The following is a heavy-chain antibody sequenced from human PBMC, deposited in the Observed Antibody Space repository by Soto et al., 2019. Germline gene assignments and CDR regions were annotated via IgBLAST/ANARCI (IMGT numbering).Heavy chain of an antibody. V-gene: IGHV3-30*18. CDR3: AKDFARMAAVGHFDS. Sequence: QVHLVESGGGVVQPGRSLRLSCAASGVIFSDYAMHWVRQVPGKGLEWVAVISYQGSHQYYADSVKGRFTISRDNSKNTLFFQMDSLRVEDTGIYYCAKDFARMAAVGHFDSWGQGTLVTVSS. D-gene: IGHD6-13*01. CDR2: ISYQGSHQ. J-gene: IGHJ4*02. CDR1: GVIFSDYA.